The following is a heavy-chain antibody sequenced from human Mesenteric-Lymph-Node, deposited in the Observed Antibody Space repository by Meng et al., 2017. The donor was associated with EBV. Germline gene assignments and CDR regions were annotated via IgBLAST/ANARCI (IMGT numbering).Heavy chain of an antibody. Sequence: QVQLVQSGAEVKKPGASVKCSCKASGYTFNSYDINWVRQATGQGLEWMGWMNPNSGNTGSAQKFQGRVTMTRNTAISTAYMELNSLTSEDTAIYYCSRDSIYDGLDYWGQGTLVTVSS. J-gene: IGHJ4*02. CDR2: MNPNSGNT. CDR1: GYTFNSYD. V-gene: IGHV1-8*01. CDR3: SRDSIYDGLDY. D-gene: IGHD3-16*01.